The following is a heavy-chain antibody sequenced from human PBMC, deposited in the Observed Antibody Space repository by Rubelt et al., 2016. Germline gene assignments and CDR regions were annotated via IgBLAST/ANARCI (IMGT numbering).Heavy chain of an antibody. Sequence: QVQLQESGPGLVKPSETLSLICTVSGVSISSNYWSWIRQPPGKGLDWIGYVHYSGTTNYNPSLKSRVNMSVDMSRNNFSLRLTSVTAADTAVYYCARGRWDNWFDPWGQGTLVTVSS. J-gene: IGHJ5*02. CDR1: GVSISSNY. V-gene: IGHV4-59*01. CDR2: VHYSGTT. D-gene: IGHD4-23*01. CDR3: ARGRWDNWFDP.